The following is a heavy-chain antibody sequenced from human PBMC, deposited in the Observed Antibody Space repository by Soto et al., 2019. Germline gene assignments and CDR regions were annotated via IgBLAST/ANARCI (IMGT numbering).Heavy chain of an antibody. J-gene: IGHJ4*02. V-gene: IGHV3-23*01. D-gene: IGHD2-15*01. CDR3: SNGCGGTCYSRIHY. Sequence: EVQLLESGGGLVQPGGSLRLSCAASGFTFSSYAMSWVRQAPGKGLEWVSGISDSGGSTYYADSVKGRFTISRDNSKNPLYRQMNNLRADDTAIFYCSNGCGGTCYSRIHYWGQGNLVSLSS. CDR1: GFTFSSYA. CDR2: ISDSGGST.